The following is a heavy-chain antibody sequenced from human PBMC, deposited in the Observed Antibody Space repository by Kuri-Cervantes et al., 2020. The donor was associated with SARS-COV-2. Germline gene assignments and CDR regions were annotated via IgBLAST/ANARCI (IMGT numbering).Heavy chain of an antibody. V-gene: IGHV4-59*12. Sequence: GSLRLSCTVSGGSISSYYWSWIRQPPGKGLEWIGYIYYSGSTNYNPSLKSRVTISVDTSKNQFSLKLSSVTAADTAVYYCARDRSGDYGDYFFDPWGQGTLVTVSS. D-gene: IGHD4-17*01. J-gene: IGHJ5*02. CDR1: GGSISSYY. CDR3: ARDRSGDYGDYFFDP. CDR2: IYYSGST.